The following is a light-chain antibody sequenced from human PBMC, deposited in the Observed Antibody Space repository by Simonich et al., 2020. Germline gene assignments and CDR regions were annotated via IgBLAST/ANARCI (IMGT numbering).Light chain of an antibody. CDR2: VAS. J-gene: IGKJ1*01. Sequence: EIVMTQSPATLSVSPGERATLSCRASQSVRSNLAWYHQNPGQAPRLLIYVASTRATGIPARFSGSGSGTEFTLTISSMQSEDFAVYYCQQYNNWPPWTFGQGTKVEIK. CDR1: QSVRSN. CDR3: QQYNNWPPWT. V-gene: IGKV3-15*01.